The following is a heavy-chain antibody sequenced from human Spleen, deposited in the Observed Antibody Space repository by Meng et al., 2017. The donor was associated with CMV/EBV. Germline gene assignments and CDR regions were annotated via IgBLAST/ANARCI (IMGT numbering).Heavy chain of an antibody. J-gene: IGHJ4*02. CDR3: ARGLRGYYDSSGYPY. D-gene: IGHD3-22*01. V-gene: IGHV4-34*01. Sequence: QVPLQQGGAGLLKPSETLSLTCAVYGGSFSGYYWSWIRQPPGKGLEWIGEINHSGSTNYNPSLKSRVTISVDTSKNQFSLKLSSVTAADTAVYYCARGLRGYYDSSGYPYWGQGTLVTVSS. CDR1: GGSFSGYY. CDR2: INHSGST.